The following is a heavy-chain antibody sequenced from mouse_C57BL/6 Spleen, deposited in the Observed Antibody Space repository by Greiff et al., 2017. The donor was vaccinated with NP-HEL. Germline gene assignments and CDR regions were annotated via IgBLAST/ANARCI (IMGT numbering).Heavy chain of an antibody. CDR2: INPSSGYT. CDR1: GYTFTSYW. J-gene: IGHJ3*01. CDR3: AKERSTSGNYILFAY. Sequence: QVQLQQSGAELVKPGASVKLSCKASGYTFTSYWMHWVKQRPGQGLEWIGYINPSSGYTKYNQKFKDKATLTADKSSSTAYMQLSSLTYEDSAVYYGAKERSTSGNYILFAYWGQGTLVTVSA. V-gene: IGHV1-7*01. D-gene: IGHD2-1*01.